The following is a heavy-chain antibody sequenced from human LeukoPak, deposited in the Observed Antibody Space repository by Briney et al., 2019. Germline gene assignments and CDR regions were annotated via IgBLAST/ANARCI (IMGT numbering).Heavy chain of an antibody. V-gene: IGHV1-46*01. Sequence: ASVKVSCKASGYTFTDFYIHWVRQAPGQGLEWMGIINPSDGGTSYTQKFQGRVTMTRDTSTSTVYMELSNLRSEDTAVYYCARRGSYGGISAMDYWGQGAQVTVSS. D-gene: IGHD4-23*01. CDR1: GYTFTDFY. CDR2: INPSDGGT. J-gene: IGHJ4*02. CDR3: ARRGSYGGISAMDY.